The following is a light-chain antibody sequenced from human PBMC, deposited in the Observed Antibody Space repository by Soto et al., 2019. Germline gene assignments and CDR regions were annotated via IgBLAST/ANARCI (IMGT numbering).Light chain of an antibody. V-gene: IGLV3-21*01. CDR2: YDN. CDR1: NIGSKS. CDR3: QVWDSSSDHVV. Sequence: SYELTQPPSMSGAPGKTATITCAGNNIGSKSVHCYQQKPGQAPVLVIYYDNNRPSGIPERFSGSNSGNTATLTISRVEAGDEAGYCCQVWDSSSDHVVFGGGTKLTVL. J-gene: IGLJ2*01.